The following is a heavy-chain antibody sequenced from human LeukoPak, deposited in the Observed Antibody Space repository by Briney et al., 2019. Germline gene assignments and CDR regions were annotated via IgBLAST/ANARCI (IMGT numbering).Heavy chain of an antibody. CDR3: ARVRYYYDSSGPEKGYYFDY. Sequence: ASVKVSCKASGYTFTSYGISWVRQAPGQGLEWMGWINPNSGGTNYAQKFQGRVTMTRDTSISTAYMELSRLRSDDTAVYYCARVRYYYDSSGPEKGYYFDYWGQGTLVTVSS. CDR2: INPNSGGT. CDR1: GYTFTSYG. V-gene: IGHV1-2*02. D-gene: IGHD3-22*01. J-gene: IGHJ4*02.